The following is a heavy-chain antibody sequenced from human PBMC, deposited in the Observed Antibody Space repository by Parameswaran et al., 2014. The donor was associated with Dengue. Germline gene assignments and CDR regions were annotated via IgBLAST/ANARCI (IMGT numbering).Heavy chain of an antibody. J-gene: IGHJ4*02. CDR3: AKLSWGSGGEYYFDY. Sequence: VRQMPGKGLECMGIIYPDDSDTRYSPSFEGRFTISRDNSKNTLYLQMNSLRAEDTAVYYCAKLSWGSGGEYYFDYWGQGTLGTVSS. D-gene: IGHD2-8*02. CDR2: IYPDDSDT. V-gene: IGHV5-51*01.